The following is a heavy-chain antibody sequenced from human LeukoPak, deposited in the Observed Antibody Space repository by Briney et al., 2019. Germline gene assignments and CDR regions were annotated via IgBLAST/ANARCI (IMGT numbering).Heavy chain of an antibody. Sequence: GGSLGLSCAASGFTFTSYGMNWVRQAPGKGLEWVSGISAGGSSTYHADSVKGRFTISRDNSKNTLHLQMNSLRAEDTAVYYCAKGSYSGSPLVNFDYWGQGTLVTVSS. V-gene: IGHV3-23*01. D-gene: IGHD1-26*01. CDR3: AKGSYSGSPLVNFDY. CDR2: ISAGGSST. J-gene: IGHJ4*02. CDR1: GFTFTSYG.